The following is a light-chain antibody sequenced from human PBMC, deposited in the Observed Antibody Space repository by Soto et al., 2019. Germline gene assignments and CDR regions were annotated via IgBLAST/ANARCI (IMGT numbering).Light chain of an antibody. CDR1: QSVSRY. CDR2: AAS. V-gene: IGKV1-39*01. Sequence: DIQMTQSPSSLSALVRDRVTTTCLASQSVSRYLNWYQHKPGKAPKLLINAASNLRSGVPSRFSGSGSGTDFTLTIDGLQPEDFAVYYCQQSYITHPITFGQGTRLEI. J-gene: IGKJ5*01. CDR3: QQSYITHPIT.